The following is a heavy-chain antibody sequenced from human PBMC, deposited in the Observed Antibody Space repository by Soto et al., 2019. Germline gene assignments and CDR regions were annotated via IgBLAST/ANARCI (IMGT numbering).Heavy chain of an antibody. D-gene: IGHD6-13*01. Sequence: GGSLRLSCDVSGFSRGSYGMHWVRQAPGKGLEWVAVIGFDGKNENYGDSVKGRFTVSRDNSRNTLYLQMNSLRVEDTAVYFCAREIGYSSTWPAYWGQGTLVTVSS. CDR1: GFSRGSYG. V-gene: IGHV3-33*01. J-gene: IGHJ4*02. CDR3: AREIGYSSTWPAY. CDR2: IGFDGKNE.